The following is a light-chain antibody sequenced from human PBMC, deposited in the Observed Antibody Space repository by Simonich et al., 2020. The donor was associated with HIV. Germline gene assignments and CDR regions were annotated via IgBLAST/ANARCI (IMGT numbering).Light chain of an antibody. CDR3: QQYNNWPPWT. CDR1: QSVSSA. J-gene: IGKJ1*01. V-gene: IGKV3-15*01. CDR2: GAS. Sequence: EIVMTQSPATLSVSPGERAPLSCRASQSVSSALAWYQQKPAPAPRLRISGASTRATGIPARFSGSGSGTEFTLTISSLQSEDFAVYYCQQYNNWPPWTFGQGTKVEIK.